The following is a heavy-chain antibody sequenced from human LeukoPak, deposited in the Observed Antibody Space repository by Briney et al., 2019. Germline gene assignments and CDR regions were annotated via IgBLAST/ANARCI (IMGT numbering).Heavy chain of an antibody. CDR1: GFTFSSYD. V-gene: IGHV3-13*01. CDR2: IGTAGDT. Sequence: SGGSLRLSCAASGFTFSSYDMHWVRHATGKGLEWVSAIGTAGDTYYPGSVKGRFTISRENAKNSLYLQMNSLRAGDTAVYYCAGGGTYYDFWSGYPFRGPNGMDVWGQGTTVTVSS. J-gene: IGHJ6*02. D-gene: IGHD3-3*01. CDR3: AGGGTYYDFWSGYPFRGPNGMDV.